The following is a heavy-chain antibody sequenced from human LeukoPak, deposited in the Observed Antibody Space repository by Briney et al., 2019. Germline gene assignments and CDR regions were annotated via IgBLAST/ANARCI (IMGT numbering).Heavy chain of an antibody. CDR3: ARSGLGQPSI. Sequence: GGSLRLSCAASGFTFSDYWMHWVRQAPGKGLVWVSRISSGGSTTTYADSVKGRFTISRDNAKNTLYLQMNSLRVEDTAVYYCARSGLGQPSIWGQGTLVTVSS. CDR2: ISSGGSTT. V-gene: IGHV3-74*01. D-gene: IGHD2-21*01. CDR1: GFTFSDYW. J-gene: IGHJ4*02.